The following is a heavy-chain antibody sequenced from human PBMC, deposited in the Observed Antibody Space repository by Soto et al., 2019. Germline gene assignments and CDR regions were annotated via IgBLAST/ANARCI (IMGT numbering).Heavy chain of an antibody. D-gene: IGHD6-19*01. Sequence: ASVKVSCKASGYTFTSYYMHWVRQAPGQGLEWMGIINPSGGSTSYAQKFQGRVTMTRDTSTSTVYMELSSLRSEDTAVYYCARDSAPQGIAVAGTYWFDPWGQGTLVTVSS. V-gene: IGHV1-46*01. J-gene: IGHJ5*02. CDR3: ARDSAPQGIAVAGTYWFDP. CDR2: INPSGGST. CDR1: GYTFTSYY.